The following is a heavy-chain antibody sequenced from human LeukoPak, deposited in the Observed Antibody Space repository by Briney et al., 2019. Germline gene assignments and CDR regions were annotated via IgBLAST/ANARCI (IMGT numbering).Heavy chain of an antibody. V-gene: IGHV3-15*01. CDR3: TTGVTGSTFDY. Sequence: GGALRLSCAASGFTFSNALMSWGRQAPGKGGEWGGRIKSKNDCGTKDYAAPVKGRFNISRDDSKNTLYLQMNSLKTEDTAVYYCTTGVTGSTFDYWGQGTLVTVSS. D-gene: IGHD1-7*01. CDR2: IKSKNDCGTK. J-gene: IGHJ4*02. CDR1: GFTFSNAL.